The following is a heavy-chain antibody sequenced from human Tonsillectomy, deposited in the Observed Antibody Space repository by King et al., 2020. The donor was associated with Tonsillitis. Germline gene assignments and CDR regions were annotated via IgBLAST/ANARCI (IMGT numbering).Heavy chain of an antibody. CDR1: GYTFTGYY. J-gene: IGHJ6*04. CDR3: ARSPAWSMGNRSV. Sequence: VQLVESGAEVKKPGASVKVSCKASGYTFTGYYMHWVRQAPGQGLEWMGWINPNSGVTNYAQTFQGRVTMTRDTSISTAYMELSRLRSDDTAVYYRARSPAWSMGNRSVWGKGTSVTVSS. CDR2: INPNSGVT. V-gene: IGHV1-2*02. D-gene: IGHD1-14*01.